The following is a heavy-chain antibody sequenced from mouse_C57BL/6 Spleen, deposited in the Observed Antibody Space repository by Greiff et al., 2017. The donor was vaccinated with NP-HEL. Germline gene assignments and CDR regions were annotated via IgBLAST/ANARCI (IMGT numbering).Heavy chain of an antibody. V-gene: IGHV1-69*01. CDR3: ARSLGFHYFDY. CDR1: GYTFTSYW. J-gene: IGHJ2*01. Sequence: QVHVKQPGAELVMPGASVKLSCKASGYTFTSYWMHWVKQRPGQGLEWIGEIDPSDSYTNYNQKFKGKSTLTVDKSSSTAYMQLSSLTSEDSAVYYCARSLGFHYFDYWGQGTTLTVSS. D-gene: IGHD4-1*01. CDR2: IDPSDSYT.